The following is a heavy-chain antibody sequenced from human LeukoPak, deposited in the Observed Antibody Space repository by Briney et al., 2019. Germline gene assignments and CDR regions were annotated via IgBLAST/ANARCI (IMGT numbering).Heavy chain of an antibody. D-gene: IGHD1-7*01. CDR3: ARSTRNYEAFDL. Sequence: PSETLSLTCSISGGSISTYYWTWIRQPPGKGLEWIGYIYFSGNTAYRSSLRSRVAISVDTSKNQFSLKLTSVTAADTAIYYCARSTRNYEAFDLGGQGTLVAVSS. CDR1: GGSISTYY. J-gene: IGHJ3*01. V-gene: IGHV4-59*01. CDR2: IYFSGNT.